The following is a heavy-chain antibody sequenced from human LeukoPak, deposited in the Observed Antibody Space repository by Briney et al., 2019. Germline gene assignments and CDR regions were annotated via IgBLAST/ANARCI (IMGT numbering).Heavy chain of an antibody. Sequence: GGSLRLSCAASGFTFSSYAMHWVRQAPGKGLEWVAIISYDGSSKYYADSVKGRFTISRDNSKNTLYLQMNSLRAEDTAVYYCARGYSSSPWLAFDLWGQGTMVTVSS. CDR3: ARGYSSSPWLAFDL. D-gene: IGHD2-2*01. CDR1: GFTFSSYA. V-gene: IGHV3-30*04. J-gene: IGHJ3*01. CDR2: ISYDGSSK.